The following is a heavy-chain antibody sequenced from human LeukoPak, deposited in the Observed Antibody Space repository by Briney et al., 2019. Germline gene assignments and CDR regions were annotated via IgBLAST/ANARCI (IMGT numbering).Heavy chain of an antibody. Sequence: SETLSLTCTVSGGSISSYYWSWIRQPPGEGLERIGYIYYSGSTNYNPSLKSRVTISVDTSKNQFSLKLSSVTAADTAVYYCARGSWSPTYSCYYYYMDVWGKGTTVTVSS. D-gene: IGHD6-6*01. CDR3: ARGSWSPTYSCYYYYMDV. J-gene: IGHJ6*03. CDR2: IYYSGST. V-gene: IGHV4-59*01. CDR1: GGSISSYY.